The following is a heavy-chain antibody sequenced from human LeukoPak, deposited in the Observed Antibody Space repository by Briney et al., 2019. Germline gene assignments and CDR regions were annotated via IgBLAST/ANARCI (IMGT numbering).Heavy chain of an antibody. CDR1: GGSISSSNW. CDR2: IYHSEST. V-gene: IGHV4-4*02. D-gene: IGHD3-10*01. Sequence: SETLSLTCAVSGGSISSSNWWSWVRQPPGKGLEWIGEIYHSESTNYNPSLKSRVTISVDTSKNQFSLKLSSVTAADTAVYYCARSSSGDYWGQGTLVTVSS. CDR3: ARSSSGDY. J-gene: IGHJ4*02.